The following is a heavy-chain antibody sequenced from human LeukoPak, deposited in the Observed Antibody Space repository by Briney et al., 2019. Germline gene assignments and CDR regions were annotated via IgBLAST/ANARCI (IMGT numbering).Heavy chain of an antibody. CDR3: ASWAGGNAPVASFDY. CDR1: GYSFTCYY. V-gene: IGHV1-2*02. Sequence: ASVKVSCKPSGYSFTCYYMHWMRQAPGQGLEWMGWINLNSGDTNYAEKFQGRVTMTRDTSISTAYVELSRLRYDDTAVYYCASWAGGNAPVASFDYWGQGTLVTVSS. J-gene: IGHJ4*02. CDR2: INLNSGDT. D-gene: IGHD1-14*01.